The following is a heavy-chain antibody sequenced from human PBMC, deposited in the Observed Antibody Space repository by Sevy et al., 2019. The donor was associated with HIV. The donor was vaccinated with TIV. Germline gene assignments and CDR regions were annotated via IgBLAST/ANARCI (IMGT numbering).Heavy chain of an antibody. D-gene: IGHD2-2*01. J-gene: IGHJ4*02. CDR2: IYYTGST. CDR1: GGSISSENYS. CDR3: ERHPCSSGPDY. V-gene: IGHV4-39*01. Sequence: SETLSLTCSVSGGSISSENYSWAWIRQPPGKGLEWIGSIYYTGSTYYNLSLKSRVTISVDTSKNQFSLNVTSVTAAHTAVYYCERHPCSSGPDYWGRGTLVTVSS.